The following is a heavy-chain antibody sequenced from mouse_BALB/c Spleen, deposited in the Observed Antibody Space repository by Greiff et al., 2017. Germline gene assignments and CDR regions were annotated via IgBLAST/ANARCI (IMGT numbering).Heavy chain of an antibody. Sequence: VKLVESGPGLVAPSQSLSITCTVSGFSLTSYGVHWVRQPPGKGLEWLGVIWAGGSTNYNSALMSRLSISKDNSKSQVFLKMNSLQTDDTAMYYCARDPYYYGSSSRYAMDYWGQGTSVTVSS. CDR2: IWAGGST. CDR1: GFSLTSYG. J-gene: IGHJ4*01. D-gene: IGHD1-1*01. V-gene: IGHV2-9*02. CDR3: ARDPYYYGSSSRYAMDY.